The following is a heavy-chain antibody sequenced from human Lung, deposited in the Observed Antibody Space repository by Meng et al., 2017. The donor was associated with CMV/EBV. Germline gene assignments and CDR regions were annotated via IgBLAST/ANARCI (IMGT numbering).Heavy chain of an antibody. CDR3: ARDLDIVVASAFDY. Sequence: QGQLVQSGAEVKKPGASVKMSCNASGYTFTNYAITWVRQAPGQGLEWMGWISTSNGYTFYAQKFQGRVTMTPDTSTTTAYMELRSLRSDDTAVYYCARDLDIVVASAFDYWGQGTLVTVSS. D-gene: IGHD2-21*01. CDR1: GYTFTNYA. CDR2: ISTSNGYT. V-gene: IGHV1-18*01. J-gene: IGHJ4*02.